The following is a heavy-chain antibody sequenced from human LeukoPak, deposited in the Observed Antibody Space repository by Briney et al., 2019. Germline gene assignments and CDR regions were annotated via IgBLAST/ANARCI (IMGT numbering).Heavy chain of an antibody. V-gene: IGHV3-33*08. Sequence: GGSLRLSCAASGFTFSSYGMHWVRQAPGKGLEWVAFIRYDGSNKYYADSVKGRFTISRDNSKNTLYLQMNGLRVEDTAVYYCARLAYDFWSGYYDYSGFDYWGQGMLVTVSS. J-gene: IGHJ4*02. CDR1: GFTFSSYG. CDR3: ARLAYDFWSGYYDYSGFDY. CDR2: IRYDGSNK. D-gene: IGHD3-3*01.